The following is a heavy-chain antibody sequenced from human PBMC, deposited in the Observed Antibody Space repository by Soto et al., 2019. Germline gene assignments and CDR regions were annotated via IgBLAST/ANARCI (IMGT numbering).Heavy chain of an antibody. Sequence: GGSLRPSCGASGLTFRSYSMSWGGKGRGKGLEWVSGISSTGGSTYYSDSVEARFTFSRDNSKYPLYLQMNSLRAEDTSLSYCAKGFIRDCGGDCTVDTWGQGTLVTVSS. CDR2: ISSTGGST. J-gene: IGHJ5*02. CDR1: GLTFRSYS. V-gene: IGHV3-23*01. CDR3: AKGFIRDCGGDCTVDT. D-gene: IGHD2-21*02.